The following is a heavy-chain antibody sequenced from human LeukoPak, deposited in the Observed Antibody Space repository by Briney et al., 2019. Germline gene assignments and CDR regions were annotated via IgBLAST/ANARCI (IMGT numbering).Heavy chain of an antibody. Sequence: ASVKVSCKASGYTFTSYGISWVRQAPGQGREWMGWISAYNGNTNYAQKLQGRVTMTTDTSTSTAYMGLRSLRSDDTAVYYCARLYYSSSPEYYYYYYYMDVWGKGTTVTVSS. CDR2: ISAYNGNT. D-gene: IGHD6-6*01. CDR1: GYTFTSYG. V-gene: IGHV1-18*01. CDR3: ARLYYSSSPEYYYYYYYMDV. J-gene: IGHJ6*03.